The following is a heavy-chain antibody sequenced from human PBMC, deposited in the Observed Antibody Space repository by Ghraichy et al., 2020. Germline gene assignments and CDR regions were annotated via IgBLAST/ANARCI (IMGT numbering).Heavy chain of an antibody. Sequence: GGSLRLSCAASGFTFSSYSMNWVRQAPGKGLEWVSSISSSSSYIYYADSVKGRFTISRDNAKNSLYLQMNSLRAEDTAVYYCARGFPRRGYDYHISNWFDPWGQGTLVTVSS. D-gene: IGHD5-12*01. CDR2: ISSSSSYI. CDR3: ARGFPRRGYDYHISNWFDP. J-gene: IGHJ5*02. V-gene: IGHV3-21*01. CDR1: GFTFSSYS.